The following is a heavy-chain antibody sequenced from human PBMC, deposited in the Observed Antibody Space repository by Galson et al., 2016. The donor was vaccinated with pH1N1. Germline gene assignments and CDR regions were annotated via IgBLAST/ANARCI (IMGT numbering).Heavy chain of an antibody. D-gene: IGHD3-22*01. J-gene: IGHJ4*02. CDR2: INHRGRT. Sequence: LSLTCAVYGGSLNGFYWSWIRQPPGKGLEWIGEINHRGRTNYNPSLKSRVTMSLDTSRNQFSLKLNSVTAADTAVYYCARPLVSSYGLAGNIWGRGIPVAVSS. CDR3: ARPLVSSYGLAGNI. V-gene: IGHV4-34*01. CDR1: GGSLNGFY.